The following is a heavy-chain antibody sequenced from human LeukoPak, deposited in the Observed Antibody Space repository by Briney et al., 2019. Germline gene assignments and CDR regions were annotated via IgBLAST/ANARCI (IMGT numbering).Heavy chain of an antibody. V-gene: IGHV3-7*01. D-gene: IGHD2-2*01. CDR1: GFTFISYW. CDR2: IKQDGSEK. J-gene: IGHJ4*02. CDR3: ARVRARSYCSSTSCYGY. Sequence: GGSRGFSCAAPGFTFISYWRAWVAQAPGKGWGGWPNIKQDGSEKYYVDSVKGRFTISRDNAKNSLYLQMNSLRAEDTAVYYCARVRARSYCSSTSCYGYWGQGTLVTVSS.